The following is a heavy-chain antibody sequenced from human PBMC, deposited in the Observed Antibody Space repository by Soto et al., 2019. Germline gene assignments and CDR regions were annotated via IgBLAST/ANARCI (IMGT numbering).Heavy chain of an antibody. CDR3: GRCTSTSCHLGSDY. D-gene: IGHD2-2*01. CDR1: GFIFSNYS. CDR2: ISYEGSSQ. J-gene: IGHJ4*02. V-gene: IGHV3-30*04. Sequence: GSLRLSCAASGFIFSNYSMNWVRQAPGKGLEWVALISYEGSSQYYADSVKGRFTISRDNSKNALYLHMNSLGAADTAVYYCGRCTSTSCHLGSDYWGQGTLVTVSS.